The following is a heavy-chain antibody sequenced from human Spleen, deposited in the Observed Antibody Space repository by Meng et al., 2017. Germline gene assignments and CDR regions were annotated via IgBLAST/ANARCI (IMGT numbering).Heavy chain of an antibody. CDR2: INPKSGDT. J-gene: IGHJ4*02. CDR1: GYTFPDYW. D-gene: IGHD6-25*01. Sequence: GQLVQSGAELKKPGASVKVSCKASGYTFPDYWLHWVRRAPGQGLEWMGRINPKSGDTHYAQKFQARVTMTGDTSISTAYMELSGLRSDDTAMYYCARDEDISAAGKLFGDYWGQGTLVTVSS. CDR3: ARDEDISAAGKLFGDY. V-gene: IGHV1-2*06.